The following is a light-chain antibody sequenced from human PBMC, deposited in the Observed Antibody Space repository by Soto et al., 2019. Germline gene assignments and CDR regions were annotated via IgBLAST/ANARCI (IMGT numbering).Light chain of an antibody. J-gene: IGKJ1*01. CDR2: GAS. CDR1: QSVSSN. Sequence: EIVMTQSPATLSVSPGERATLSCRASQSVSSNLAWYQQKPGQAPRLLIYGASTRATGIPARFSGRGSGTEFTLTISRLQSEDFAVYCCQHYNNWPRTLGQGTKVEIK. CDR3: QHYNNWPRT. V-gene: IGKV3-15*01.